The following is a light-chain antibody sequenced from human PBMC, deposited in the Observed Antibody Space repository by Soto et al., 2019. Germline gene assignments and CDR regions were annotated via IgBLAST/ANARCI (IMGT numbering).Light chain of an antibody. CDR2: SNN. CDR1: SSNIGSNY. CDR3: AAWDDSLSGPNWV. J-gene: IGLJ3*02. Sequence: QSVLTQPPSASGTPGQRVTISCSGRSSNIGSNYVYWYQQLPGTAPKLLIYSNNQRPSGVPDRFSGSKSGTSASLAISGLRSEDEADYYCAAWDDSLSGPNWVFGGGTKLTVL. V-gene: IGLV1-47*02.